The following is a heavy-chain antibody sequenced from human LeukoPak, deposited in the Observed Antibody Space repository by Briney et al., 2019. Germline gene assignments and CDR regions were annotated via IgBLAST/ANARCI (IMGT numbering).Heavy chain of an antibody. J-gene: IGHJ4*02. D-gene: IGHD3-16*01. CDR2: IYSGGST. CDR3: ARDGGVRYFDY. CDR1: GFTVSSNY. V-gene: IGHV3-66*02. Sequence: GGSLRLSSAASGFTVSSNYMSWVRQAPGKGLEWVSVIYSGGSTYYADSVKGRFTISRDNSKNTLYLQMNSLRAEDTAVYYCARDGGVRYFDYWGQGTLVTVSS.